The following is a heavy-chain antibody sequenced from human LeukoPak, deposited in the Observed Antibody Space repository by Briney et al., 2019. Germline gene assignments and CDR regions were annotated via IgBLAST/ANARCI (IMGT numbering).Heavy chain of an antibody. J-gene: IGHJ3*02. Sequence: GGSLRLSCAASGFTVSSNYMSWVRQAPGKGLEWVPVIYSGGSTYYADSVKGRFTISRDNSKNTLYLQMNSLRAEDTAVYYCASIVDYENAFDIWGQGTMVTVSS. CDR2: IYSGGST. CDR3: ASIVDYENAFDI. CDR1: GFTVSSNY. D-gene: IGHD4-17*01. V-gene: IGHV3-53*01.